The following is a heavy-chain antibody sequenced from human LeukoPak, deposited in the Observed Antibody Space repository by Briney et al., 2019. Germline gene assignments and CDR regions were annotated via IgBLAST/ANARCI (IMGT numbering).Heavy chain of an antibody. V-gene: IGHV4-59*01. CDR2: IYYSGST. D-gene: IGHD3-10*01. Sequence: SETLSLTCTVSGGSISSYYWSWIRQPPGKGLEWIGYIYYSGSTNYNPSLKSRVTISVDTSKNQFSLKLSSVTAADTAVYYCARVLLWFGELLYFDYWGQGTLVTVSS. CDR1: GGSISSYY. CDR3: ARVLLWFGELLYFDY. J-gene: IGHJ4*02.